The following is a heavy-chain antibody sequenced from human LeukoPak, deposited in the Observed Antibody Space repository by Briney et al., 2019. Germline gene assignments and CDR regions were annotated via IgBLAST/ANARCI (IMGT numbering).Heavy chain of an antibody. CDR1: GGSFSGYY. Sequence: SETLSLTCAAYGGSFSGYYWSWIRQPPGKGLEWIGEINHSGSTNYNPSLKSRVTISVDTSKNQFSLKLSSVTAADTAVYYCARYVGMYSGSYSTTGYFDYWGQGTLVTVSS. D-gene: IGHD1-26*01. J-gene: IGHJ4*02. CDR3: ARYVGMYSGSYSTTGYFDY. CDR2: INHSGST. V-gene: IGHV4-34*01.